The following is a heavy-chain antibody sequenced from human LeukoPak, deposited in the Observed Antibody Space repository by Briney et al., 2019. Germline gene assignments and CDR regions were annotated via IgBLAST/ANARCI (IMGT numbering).Heavy chain of an antibody. Sequence: GGSLRLSCAASGFTFSSYWMSWVRQAPGKGLEWVANIKQDGSEKYYVDSVKGRFTISRDDAKNSLYLQMNSLRAEDTAVYYCARDTGSGSYDYWGQGTLVTVSS. CDR1: GFTFSSYW. D-gene: IGHD3-10*01. V-gene: IGHV3-7*03. CDR2: IKQDGSEK. J-gene: IGHJ4*02. CDR3: ARDTGSGSYDY.